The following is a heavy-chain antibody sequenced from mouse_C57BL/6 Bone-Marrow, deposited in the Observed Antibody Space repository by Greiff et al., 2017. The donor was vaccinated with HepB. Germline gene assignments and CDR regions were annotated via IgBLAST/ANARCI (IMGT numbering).Heavy chain of an antibody. V-gene: IGHV1-76*01. Sequence: VKLQESGAELVRPGASVKLSCKASGYTFTDYYINWVKQRPGQGLEWIARIYPGSGNTYYNEKFKGKATLTAEKSSSTAYMQLSSLTSEDSAVYFCARRDYGSPFDYWGQGTTLTVSS. CDR3: ARRDYGSPFDY. CDR1: GYTFTDYY. J-gene: IGHJ2*01. CDR2: IYPGSGNT. D-gene: IGHD1-1*01.